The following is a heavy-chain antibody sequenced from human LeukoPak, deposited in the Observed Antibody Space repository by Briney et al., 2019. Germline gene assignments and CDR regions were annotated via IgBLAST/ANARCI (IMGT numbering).Heavy chain of an antibody. J-gene: IGHJ4*02. V-gene: IGHV3-30-3*01. D-gene: IGHD3-9*01. CDR2: ISYDGDNK. CDR1: GFIFTNYA. CDR3: ARVYGYYDVLTGYSTGDY. Sequence: PGGSLRLSCAASGFIFTNYAFHWVRQAPGKGLEWVAVISYDGDNKYYAESVKGRFTISRDDSKNTLYLQMNSLGAEDTALYHCARVYGYYDVLTGYSTGDYWGQGTLVTVSS.